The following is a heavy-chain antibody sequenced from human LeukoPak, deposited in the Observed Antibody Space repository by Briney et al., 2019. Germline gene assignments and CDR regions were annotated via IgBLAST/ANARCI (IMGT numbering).Heavy chain of an antibody. CDR1: GFTFTSYA. Sequence: PGGSLRLFCAASGFTFTSYAMLWLRQAPGKGLECVSTITGQRETIWYADSVKGRFTISRDKSKNTVYLQMNSLRAADTAVYYCAKPSIPARPFLTYLYYYLDVWGEGTTVIVSS. D-gene: IGHD6-6*01. J-gene: IGHJ6*03. CDR3: AKPSIPARPFLTYLYYYLDV. CDR2: ITGQRETI. V-gene: IGHV3-23*01.